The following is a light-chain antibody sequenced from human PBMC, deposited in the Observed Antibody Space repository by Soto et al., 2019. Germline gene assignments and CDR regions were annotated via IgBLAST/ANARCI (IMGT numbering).Light chain of an antibody. CDR1: SSDVGGYNY. CDR3: SSYAASNNVGV. Sequence: QSVLTQPPSASGSPGQSVTISCTGTSSDVGGYNYVSWYQQHPGKAPKLMIYEVSKRPSGVPDRFSGSKSGNTASLTVSGLQAEDEADYYCSSYAASNNVGVFGGGTKLTVL. J-gene: IGLJ2*01. CDR2: EVS. V-gene: IGLV2-8*01.